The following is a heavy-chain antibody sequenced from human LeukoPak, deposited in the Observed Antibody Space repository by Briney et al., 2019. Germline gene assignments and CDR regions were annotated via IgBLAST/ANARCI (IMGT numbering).Heavy chain of an antibody. Sequence: GGSLRLSCTASGFTFGDYAMSWFRQAPGKGLEWVGFIRSKAYGGTTEYAASVKGRFTISRDDSKSIAYLQMNSLKTEDTAVYYCTRDYITMVRGVRNYYYYGMDVWGQGTTVTVSS. D-gene: IGHD3-10*01. J-gene: IGHJ6*02. CDR1: GFTFGDYA. V-gene: IGHV3-49*03. CDR3: TRDYITMVRGVRNYYYYGMDV. CDR2: IRSKAYGGTT.